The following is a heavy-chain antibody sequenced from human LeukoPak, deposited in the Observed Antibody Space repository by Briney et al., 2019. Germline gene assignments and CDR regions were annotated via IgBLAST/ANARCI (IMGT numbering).Heavy chain of an antibody. CDR1: GFTFRNYY. Sequence: GGSLRLSCAASGFTFRNYYMTWIRQAPGKGLEWVSYISASGDTIYYGDSVRGRFTISRDNAKNSLYLDMNTLKAEDTAVYYCARDPSWEILSYFDYWGQGALVTVSS. CDR3: ARDPSWEILSYFDY. V-gene: IGHV3-11*04. J-gene: IGHJ4*02. D-gene: IGHD1-26*01. CDR2: ISASGDTI.